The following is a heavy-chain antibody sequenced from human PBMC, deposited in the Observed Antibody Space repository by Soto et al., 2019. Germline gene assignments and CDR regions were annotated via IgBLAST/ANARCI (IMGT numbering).Heavy chain of an antibody. CDR2: IYPGDSDS. Sequence: GESLKISCKASGFSFAVYWIAWVRQMPGKGLEWMGIIYPGDSDSRYSPSFQGQVTISADKSISTAYLQWSSLKASDTAMYYCARSRSSSSYVDDAFDIWGQGTMVTVSS. J-gene: IGHJ3*02. CDR1: GFSFAVYW. V-gene: IGHV5-51*01. D-gene: IGHD6-6*01. CDR3: ARSRSSSSYVDDAFDI.